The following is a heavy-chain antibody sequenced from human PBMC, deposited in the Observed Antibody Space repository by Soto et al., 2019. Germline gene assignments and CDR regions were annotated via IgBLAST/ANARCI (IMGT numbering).Heavy chain of an antibody. V-gene: IGHV3-21*02. Sequence: EVQVVESGGGLVKPGGSLRLACAASGFPFSSFSWNWVRPAPGKGLEWVSSISPGGNSVYYADSVKGRFTISRDNAKNSLYLQMNNLRAEDAAVYYCARPRGPRGYDLIDYWGQGTLVTVSS. CDR3: ARPRGPRGYDLIDY. D-gene: IGHD5-12*01. J-gene: IGHJ4*02. CDR2: ISPGGNSV. CDR1: GFPFSSFS.